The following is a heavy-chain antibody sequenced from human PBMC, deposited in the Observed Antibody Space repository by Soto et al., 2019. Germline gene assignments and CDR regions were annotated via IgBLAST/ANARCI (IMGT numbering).Heavy chain of an antibody. J-gene: IGHJ4*02. V-gene: IGHV1-18*01. CDR1: GYTFTSYG. Sequence: GASVKVSCKASGYTFTSYGISWVRQAPGQGLEWMGLISAYNGNTNYAQKLQGRVTMTTDTSTSTAYMELRSLRSDDTAVYYCVVAAQPYYFDYWGQGTLVTVS. D-gene: IGHD2-15*01. CDR2: ISAYNGNT. CDR3: VVAAQPYYFDY.